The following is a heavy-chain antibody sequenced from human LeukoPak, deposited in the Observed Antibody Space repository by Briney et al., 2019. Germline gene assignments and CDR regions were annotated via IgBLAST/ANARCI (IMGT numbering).Heavy chain of an antibody. CDR2: IRGGGSPI. V-gene: IGHV3-48*02. CDR3: TRDPHALDY. CDR1: GFTFSTYS. Sequence: GGSLRLSCAASGFTFSTYSMNWVRQAPGKGLEWVSYIRGGGSPIYYADSVKGRFTISRDNAKNSLYLQMNSLRDEDTAVYYCTRDPHALDYWGQGTLVTVSS. J-gene: IGHJ4*02.